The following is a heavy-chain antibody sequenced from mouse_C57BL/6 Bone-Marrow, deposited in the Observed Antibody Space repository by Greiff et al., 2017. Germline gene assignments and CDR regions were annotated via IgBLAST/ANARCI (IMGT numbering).Heavy chain of an antibody. Sequence: EVKLEESGGGLVQPGGSLKLSCAASGFTFSDYGMAWVRQAPRKGLEWVAFISNLAYSTYYADTVTGRFTFSRENAKNTLFLEMSSLRPEDAAMYCGARGRGLSARDYWGQGTSVTVSS. CDR2: ISNLAYST. V-gene: IGHV5-15*01. D-gene: IGHD6-5*01. J-gene: IGHJ4*01. CDR1: GFTFSDYG. CDR3: ARGRGLSARDY.